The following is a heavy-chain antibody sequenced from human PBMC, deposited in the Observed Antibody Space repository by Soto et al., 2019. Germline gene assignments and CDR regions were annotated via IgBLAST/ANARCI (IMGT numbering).Heavy chain of an antibody. CDR1: GFTFSSYS. Sequence: GGSLRLSCAASGFTFSSYSMNWARQAPGKGLEWVSSISSSSSYIYYADSVKGRFTISRDNAKNSLYLQMNSLRAEDTAVYYCARDPVVVPAAVSNWFDPWGQGTLVTVSS. V-gene: IGHV3-21*01. CDR2: ISSSSSYI. CDR3: ARDPVVVPAAVSNWFDP. J-gene: IGHJ5*02. D-gene: IGHD2-2*01.